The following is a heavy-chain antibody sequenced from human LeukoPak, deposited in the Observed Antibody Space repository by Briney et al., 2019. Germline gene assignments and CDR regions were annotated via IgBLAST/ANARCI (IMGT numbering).Heavy chain of an antibody. Sequence: PSQTLSLTCTVSGYSISSGYYWGWIRQPPGKGLEWIGSIYHSGSTYYNPSLKSRVTISVNTSKNQFSLKLSSVTAADTAVYYCARGGFPYYFDHWGQGTLVTVSS. CDR1: GYSISSGYY. V-gene: IGHV4-38-2*02. CDR2: IYHSGST. J-gene: IGHJ4*02. CDR3: ARGGFPYYFDH. D-gene: IGHD2-21*01.